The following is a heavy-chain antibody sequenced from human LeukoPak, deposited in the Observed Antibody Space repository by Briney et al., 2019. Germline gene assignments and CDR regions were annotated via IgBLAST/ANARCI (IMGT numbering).Heavy chain of an antibody. CDR3: ARDPERAFDI. D-gene: IGHD1-14*01. CDR1: GGSISSSSYY. Sequence: SETLSLTCTVSGGSISSSSYYWGWIRQPPGKGLEWIGSIYYSGSTYYNPSLKSRVTMSVDTSKNQFSLKLSSVTAADTAVYYCARDPERAFDIWGQGTMVTVSS. CDR2: IYYSGST. J-gene: IGHJ3*02. V-gene: IGHV4-39*07.